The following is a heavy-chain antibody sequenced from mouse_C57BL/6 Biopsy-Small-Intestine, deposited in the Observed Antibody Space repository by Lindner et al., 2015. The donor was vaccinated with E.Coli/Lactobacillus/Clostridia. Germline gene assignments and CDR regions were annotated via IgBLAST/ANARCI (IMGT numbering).Heavy chain of an antibody. CDR1: GYTFSSSW. V-gene: IGHV1-82*01. Sequence: VQLQESGPELVKPGASVKISCKASGYTFSSSWMNWVKQRPGKGLEWIGRIYPGDGDTNYNGKFKGKATLTADKSSSTAYMQLSSLTSEDSAAYFCARDPSHWDVRAMDYWGQGTSVTVSS. J-gene: IGHJ4*01. CDR3: ARDPSHWDVRAMDY. D-gene: IGHD4-1*01. CDR2: IYPGDGDT.